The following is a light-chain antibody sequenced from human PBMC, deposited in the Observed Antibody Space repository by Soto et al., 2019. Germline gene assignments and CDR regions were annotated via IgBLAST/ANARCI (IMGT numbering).Light chain of an antibody. CDR2: DVS. Sequence: QSVLTQPRSVSGSPGHSVTISCTGTSSDVGGCSYVSWYQQHPGKAPKLMISDVSKRPSGVPDRFSGSKFGNTASLTISGLQAEDEADYYCCSYAGAFTYVFGSGTKVTVL. CDR1: SSDVGGCSY. CDR3: CSYAGAFTYV. J-gene: IGLJ1*01. V-gene: IGLV2-11*01.